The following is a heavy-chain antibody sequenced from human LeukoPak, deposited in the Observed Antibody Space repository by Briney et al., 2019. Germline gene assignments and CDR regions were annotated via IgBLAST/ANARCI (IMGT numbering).Heavy chain of an antibody. Sequence: SETLSLTCTVSGGSISTYYWSWIRQPPGKGLEWIGYIYYSGSTNYNPSLKSRVTISVDTSKNQFSLKLSSVTAADTAVYYCARGAGGLVVIPRYWGQGALVTVSS. V-gene: IGHV4-59*01. CDR3: ARGAGGLVVIPRY. D-gene: IGHD3-22*01. J-gene: IGHJ4*02. CDR2: IYYSGST. CDR1: GGSISTYY.